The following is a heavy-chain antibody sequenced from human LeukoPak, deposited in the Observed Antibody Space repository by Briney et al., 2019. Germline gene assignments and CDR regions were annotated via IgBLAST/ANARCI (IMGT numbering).Heavy chain of an antibody. CDR1: GFTFSSYA. Sequence: PGGSLRLSCAASGFTFSSYAMSWVRQAPGKGLEWVSAISGSGGSTYYADSVKGRFTISRDNSKNTLYLQMNSLRAEDTAVYYCAKDLESFGELEPGLLDYWGQGTLVTVSS. CDR3: AKDLESFGELEPGLLDY. J-gene: IGHJ4*02. V-gene: IGHV3-23*01. D-gene: IGHD3-10*01. CDR2: ISGSGGST.